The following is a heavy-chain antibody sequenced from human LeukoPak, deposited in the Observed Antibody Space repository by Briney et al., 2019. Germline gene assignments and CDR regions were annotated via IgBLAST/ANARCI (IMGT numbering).Heavy chain of an antibody. J-gene: IGHJ4*02. CDR3: VKGGGNSRPYFFDY. CDR2: ISSNE. CDR1: EFTFSRYA. V-gene: IGHV3-NL1*01. Sequence: QTGGSLILSCSASEFTFSRYAMHWVRQAPGKGLEYVSGISSNEDSVKGRFTISRDNSKNTLYLQMSSLRAEDTAVYYCVKGGGNSRPYFFDYWGQGTLITVSS. D-gene: IGHD4-23*01.